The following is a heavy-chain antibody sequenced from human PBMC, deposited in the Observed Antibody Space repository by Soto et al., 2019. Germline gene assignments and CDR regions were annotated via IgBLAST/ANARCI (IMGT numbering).Heavy chain of an antibody. CDR3: ARVSIIEYSSSLWFDP. D-gene: IGHD6-6*01. V-gene: IGHV4-31*03. CDR2: IYYSGST. Sequence: QVQLQESGPGLVKPSQTLSLTCTVSGGSISSGGYYWSWIRQHPGKGLEWIGYIYYSGSTYYNPSLKSRVTISVDTSKKQFCLKLSSVTAADTAVYYCARVSIIEYSSSLWFDPWGQGTLVTVSS. CDR1: GGSISSGGYY. J-gene: IGHJ5*02.